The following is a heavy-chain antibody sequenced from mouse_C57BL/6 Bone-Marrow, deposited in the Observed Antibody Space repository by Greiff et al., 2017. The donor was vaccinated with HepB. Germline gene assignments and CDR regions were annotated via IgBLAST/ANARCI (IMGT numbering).Heavy chain of an antibody. D-gene: IGHD1-1*01. CDR1: GYTFTNYW. Sequence: VQLQQSGAELVRPGTSVKMSCKASGYTFTNYWIGWAKQRPGHGLEWIGDIYPGGGYTNYNEKFKGKATLTADKSSSTAYMQFSSLTSEDSAIYYCARSLFYYYGSSPFAYWGQGTLVTVSA. J-gene: IGHJ3*01. CDR2: IYPGGGYT. V-gene: IGHV1-63*01. CDR3: ARSLFYYYGSSPFAY.